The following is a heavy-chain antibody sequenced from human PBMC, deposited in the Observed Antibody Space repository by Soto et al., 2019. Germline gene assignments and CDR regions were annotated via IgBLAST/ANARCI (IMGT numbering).Heavy chain of an antibody. V-gene: IGHV4-31*03. D-gene: IGHD3-9*01. J-gene: IGHJ5*02. CDR1: GGSINSRGYY. CDR3: ARQSESTGYFYGWFDP. CDR2: IYYSGSI. Sequence: QVQLQESGPGLVRPSQTLSLTCTVSGGSINSRGYYWTWIRQHPGKGLEWIGNIYYSGSIHFNPSLKSRLTMLVDTSEKQFSLKLTSVTAADTAVYYCARQSESTGYFYGWFDPWGQGTLVTVSS.